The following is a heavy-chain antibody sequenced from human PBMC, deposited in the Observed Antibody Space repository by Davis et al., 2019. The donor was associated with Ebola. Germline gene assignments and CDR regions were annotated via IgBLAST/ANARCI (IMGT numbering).Heavy chain of an antibody. Sequence: SETLSLTCTVAGGSITRSFWSWVRQTPGEGLEWIGYIYYRASPSYNPSLERRVAISIDTSKGQLSLTLRSVTAADTAVYYCARAAISVWFREGSYYYYGMDVWGQGTTVTVSS. J-gene: IGHJ6*02. D-gene: IGHD3-10*01. CDR1: GGSITRSF. V-gene: IGHV4-59*08. CDR2: IYYRASP. CDR3: ARAAISVWFREGSYYYYGMDV.